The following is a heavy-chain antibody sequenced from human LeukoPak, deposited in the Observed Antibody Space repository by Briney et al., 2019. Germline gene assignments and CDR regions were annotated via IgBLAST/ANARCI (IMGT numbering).Heavy chain of an antibody. V-gene: IGHV3-11*04. CDR1: GGSFSGYY. D-gene: IGHD3-16*01. CDR2: ISSSSNII. Sequence: LSLTCAVYGGSFSGYYWSWIRQPPGKGLEWVSSISSSSNIIYYADSVRGRFTISRDNTKNSLYLQMNSLSDEDTAVYYCASAPGVMTYFDYWGQGTLVTVSS. CDR3: ASAPGVMTYFDY. J-gene: IGHJ4*02.